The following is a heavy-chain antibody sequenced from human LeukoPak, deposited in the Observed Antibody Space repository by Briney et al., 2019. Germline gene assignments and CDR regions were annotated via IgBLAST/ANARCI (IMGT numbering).Heavy chain of an antibody. D-gene: IGHD4-17*01. J-gene: IGHJ6*03. V-gene: IGHV4-59*12. CDR3: ARDRFPRYGDYESYYYYYYMDV. CDR1: GGSISPYY. CDR2: ISYSGST. Sequence: PSETLSLTCTVSGGSISPYYWSWIRQPPGKGLEWIGYISYSGSTNYNPSLKSRVAISVDTSKNQFSLKLSSVTAADTAVYYCARDRFPRYGDYESYYYYYYMDVWGKGTTVTVSS.